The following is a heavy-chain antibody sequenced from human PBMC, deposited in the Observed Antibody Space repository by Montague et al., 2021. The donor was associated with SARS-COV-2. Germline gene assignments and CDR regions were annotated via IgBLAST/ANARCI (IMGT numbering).Heavy chain of an antibody. Sequence: SETLSLTCAVHGGSFSTYSWNWIRQPPGKGLEWIGEIHHGGSTNXNPSLKSRVTISADTSKNQFSLKLTSVAAADTAVYYCARLGDGVVPSPILGVGPYYSYYYMDVWGKGTTVTVS. CDR1: GGSFSTYS. J-gene: IGHJ6*03. CDR2: IHHGGST. D-gene: IGHD3-10*01. CDR3: ARLGDGVVPSPILGVGPYYSYYYMDV. V-gene: IGHV4-34*01.